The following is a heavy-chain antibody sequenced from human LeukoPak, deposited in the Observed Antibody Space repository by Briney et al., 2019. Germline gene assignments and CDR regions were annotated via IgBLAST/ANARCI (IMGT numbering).Heavy chain of an antibody. CDR1: GFTFSSYA. D-gene: IGHD2-2*01. CDR2: ISGSGGST. V-gene: IGHV3-23*01. Sequence: GGSLRLSCAASGFTFSSYAMSWVRQAPGKGLEWVSAISGSGGSTYYADSVKGRFTISRDNSKNTLYLQMNSLRAEDTAVYYCAKSRCSSTSCYGNWFDPWGQRTLVTVSS. CDR3: AKSRCSSTSCYGNWFDP. J-gene: IGHJ5*02.